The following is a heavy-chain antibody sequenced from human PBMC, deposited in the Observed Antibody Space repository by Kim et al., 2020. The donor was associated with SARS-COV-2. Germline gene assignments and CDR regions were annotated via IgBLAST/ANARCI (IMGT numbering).Heavy chain of an antibody. V-gene: IGHV3-30*04. Sequence: GGSLRLSCAASGFTFSSYAMHWVRQAPGKGLEWVAVISYDGSNKYYADSVKGRFTISRDNSKNTLYLQMNSLRAEDTAVYYCARDRVVPSMVRGWREGMDVWGQGTTVTVSS. CDR2: ISYDGSNK. CDR1: GFTFSSYA. D-gene: IGHD3-10*01. J-gene: IGHJ6*02. CDR3: ARDRVVPSMVRGWREGMDV.